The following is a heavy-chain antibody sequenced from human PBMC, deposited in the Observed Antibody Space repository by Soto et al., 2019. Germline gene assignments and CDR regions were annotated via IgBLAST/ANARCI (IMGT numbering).Heavy chain of an antibody. V-gene: IGHV3-23*01. CDR2: IRRSGADT. J-gene: IGHJ5*02. D-gene: IGHD1-26*01. Sequence: EVQLLESGGGLVQPGGSLRLSCATSEFTFSTYAMSWVRQAPGKGLEWVSAIRRSGADTYYADSVKGRFTISRDDSKNTLYLQMNSLRAEDTAVYYCAKGVGGSSPAWGQGTLVTVSS. CDR1: EFTFSTYA. CDR3: AKGVGGSSPA.